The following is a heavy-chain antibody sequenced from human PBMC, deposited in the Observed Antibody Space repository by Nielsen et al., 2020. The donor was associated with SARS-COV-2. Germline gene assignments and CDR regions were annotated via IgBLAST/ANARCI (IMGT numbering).Heavy chain of an antibody. CDR3: AKDANSNFYDDTGYDTRHPFDA. CDR1: GFTFSNHA. J-gene: IGHJ3*01. D-gene: IGHD3-9*01. V-gene: IGHV3-23*01. Sequence: GESLKISCAASGFTFSNHAMSWVRQAPGKRLEWVSVISPTGRSTRYADSVKGRFTISRDNAQNTLFLQMNSLRGADAATYFCAKDANSNFYDDTGYDTRHPFDAWGQGTMVTVSS. CDR2: ISPTGRST.